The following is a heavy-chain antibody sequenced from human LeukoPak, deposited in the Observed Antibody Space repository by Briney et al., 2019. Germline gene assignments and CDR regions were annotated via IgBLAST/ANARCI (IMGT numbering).Heavy chain of an antibody. CDR1: GFTFSSYA. J-gene: IGHJ4*02. CDR2: ISYDGSNK. Sequence: PGGSLRLSCAASGFTFSSYAMHWVRQAPGKGLEWVAVISYDGSNKYYADSVKGRFTIPRDNSKNTLYLQMNSLRAEDTAVYYCARDPRTCSSTSCPVDYWGQGTLVTVSS. CDR3: ARDPRTCSSTSCPVDY. V-gene: IGHV3-30*04. D-gene: IGHD2-2*01.